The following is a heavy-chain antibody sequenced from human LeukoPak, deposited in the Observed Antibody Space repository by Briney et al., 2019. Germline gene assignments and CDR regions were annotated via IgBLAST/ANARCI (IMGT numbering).Heavy chain of an antibody. V-gene: IGHV4-34*01. Sequence: SETLSLTCGVYGESFSGDFWTWLRHAPGKGLEWIGEINHRGRNNYSPSLTGRVTISVDTSMNQFSLQLRSVTAADTALYYCARGQYDSGGYHYGIRAFYFDYWGQGILVTDSS. J-gene: IGHJ4*02. CDR2: INHRGRN. CDR3: ARGQYDSGGYHYGIRAFYFDY. D-gene: IGHD3-22*01. CDR1: GESFSGDF.